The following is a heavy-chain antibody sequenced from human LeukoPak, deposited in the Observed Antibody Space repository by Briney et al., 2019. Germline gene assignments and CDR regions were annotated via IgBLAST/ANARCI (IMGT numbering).Heavy chain of an antibody. V-gene: IGHV4-4*09. CDR2: ILISGST. J-gene: IGHJ6*02. CDR3: AKDLRYLPYGMDV. D-gene: IGHD3-9*01. CDR1: GDSIGSYY. Sequence: SETLSLTCTVSGDSIGSYYWTWIRQPPGKGLEWIGNILISGSTNYTPSLKSRITISVDPSKNQFSLKLNSVTAADTALYYCAKDLRYLPYGMDVWGQGTTVTVSS.